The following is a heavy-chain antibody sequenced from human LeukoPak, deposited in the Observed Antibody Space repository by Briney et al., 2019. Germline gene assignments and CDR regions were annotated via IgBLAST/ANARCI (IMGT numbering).Heavy chain of an antibody. D-gene: IGHD4-23*01. CDR2: ISAYNGNT. V-gene: IGHV1-18*01. Sequence: AASVRVSCKASGYTFSIYGFSWVRQAPGQGLEWMGWISAYNGNTNYAQKFQGRVTMTTDTSTSTAHMELRSLRSDDTAVYYCARQGYSDHSQGAADYWGQGTLVTVSS. CDR3: ARQGYSDHSQGAADY. J-gene: IGHJ4*02. CDR1: GYTFSIYG.